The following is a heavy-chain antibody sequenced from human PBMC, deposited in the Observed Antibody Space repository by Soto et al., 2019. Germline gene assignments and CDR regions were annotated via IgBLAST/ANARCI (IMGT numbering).Heavy chain of an antibody. CDR3: ARDHSGSGYYYGGSLGYYGMDV. CDR2: IIPIFGTA. J-gene: IGHJ6*02. Sequence: GASVKVSCKASGGTFSSYAISWVRQAPGQGLEWMGGIIPIFGTANYAQKFQGRVTITADESTSTAYMELSSLRSEDTAVYHCARDHSGSGYYYGGSLGYYGMDVWGQGTTVTVSS. D-gene: IGHD3-22*01. V-gene: IGHV1-69*13. CDR1: GGTFSSYA.